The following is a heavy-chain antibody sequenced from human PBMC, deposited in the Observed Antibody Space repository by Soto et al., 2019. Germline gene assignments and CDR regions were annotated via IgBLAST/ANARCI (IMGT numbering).Heavy chain of an antibody. CDR1: GGSISSYY. D-gene: IGHD5-18*01. CDR3: ARTLYSYGPRFDY. Sequence: SETLSLTCTVSGGSISSYYWSWIRQPPGKGLEWIGYIYYSGSTNYNPSLKSRVTISVDTSKNQFSPKLSSVTAADTAVYYCARTLYSYGPRFDYWGQGTLVTVSS. V-gene: IGHV4-59*01. J-gene: IGHJ4*02. CDR2: IYYSGST.